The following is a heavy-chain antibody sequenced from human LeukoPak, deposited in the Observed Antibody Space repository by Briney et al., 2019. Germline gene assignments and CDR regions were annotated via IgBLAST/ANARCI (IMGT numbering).Heavy chain of an antibody. J-gene: IGHJ4*02. D-gene: IGHD6-19*01. Sequence: ASVKVSCKASGGTFSSYAISWVRQAPGQGLEWMGRIIPILGIANYAQKFQGRVTITADKSTSTAYMELSSLRSEDTAVYYCARDDWAALGIAVAGHGSPVDYWGQGTLVTVSS. CDR3: ARDDWAALGIAVAGHGSPVDY. V-gene: IGHV1-69*04. CDR1: GGTFSSYA. CDR2: IIPILGIA.